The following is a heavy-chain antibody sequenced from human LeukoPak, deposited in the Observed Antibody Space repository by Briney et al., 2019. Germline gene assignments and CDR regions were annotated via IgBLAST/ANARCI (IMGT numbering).Heavy chain of an antibody. CDR2: ISSSGSTI. V-gene: IGHV3-11*04. CDR3: AKDLHGGYSSDY. Sequence: GGSLRLSCAASGFTFSDYYMSWIRQAPGRGLEWVSYISSSGSTIYYADSVKGRFTISKDNSKATLYLQMNSLRPEDTAVYYCAKDLHGGYSSDYWGQGTLVTVFS. CDR1: GFTFSDYY. D-gene: IGHD4-23*01. J-gene: IGHJ4*02.